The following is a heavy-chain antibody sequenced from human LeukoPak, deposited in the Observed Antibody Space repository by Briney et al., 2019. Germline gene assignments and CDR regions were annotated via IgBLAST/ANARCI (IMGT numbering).Heavy chain of an antibody. CDR1: GFTFSNAW. J-gene: IGHJ4*02. V-gene: IGHV3-15*01. CDR3: AKDALRHGDLYYFDY. D-gene: IGHD3-3*01. Sequence: PGGSLRLSCAASGFTFSNAWMSWVRQAPGKGLEWVGGIKSKTDGGTTDYAAPVNGRFTISRDDSKNTLYLQMDSLRAEDTAVYFCAKDALRHGDLYYFDYWGQGTSVIVSS. CDR2: IKSKTDGGTT.